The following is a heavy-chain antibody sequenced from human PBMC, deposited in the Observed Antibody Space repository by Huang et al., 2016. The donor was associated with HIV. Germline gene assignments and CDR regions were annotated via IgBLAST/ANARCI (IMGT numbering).Heavy chain of an antibody. D-gene: IGHD3-16*01. CDR3: AMSLRYQYDSRSYWGRYFDY. Sequence: QVQLEQSGPAVRKPGSSVKVSCQASGGSFRDQIISWVRQAPGQRFEWMGGVSPLFRATAYAQEFKGRVTMTADESTATIYMELNSLTSEDTAVYYCAMSLRYQYDSRSYWGRYFDYWGQGTLVTVSS. CDR2: VSPLFRAT. V-gene: IGHV1-69*01. J-gene: IGHJ4*02. CDR1: GGSFRDQI.